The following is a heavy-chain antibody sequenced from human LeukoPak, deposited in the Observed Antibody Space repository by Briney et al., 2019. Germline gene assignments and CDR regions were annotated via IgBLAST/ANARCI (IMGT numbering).Heavy chain of an antibody. Sequence: SETLSITCTVSDSSINRHYRNLVRPTPGNGLEWIGCIYYSGRTYYDPSLKSRVTISVDMSKSQIAQILTSVTAADTAVYYCARKNDFEIWGQGTLVTVSS. J-gene: IGHJ3*02. D-gene: IGHD2/OR15-2a*01. CDR3: ARKNDFEI. CDR1: DSSINRHY. CDR2: IYYSGRT. V-gene: IGHV4-59*11.